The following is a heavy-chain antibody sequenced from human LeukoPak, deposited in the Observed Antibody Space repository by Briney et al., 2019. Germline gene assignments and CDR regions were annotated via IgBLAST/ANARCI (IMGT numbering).Heavy chain of an antibody. CDR2: ISSSSSYI. J-gene: IGHJ4*02. CDR1: GFTFSTYS. CDR3: ARRGLAVAGPFDY. V-gene: IGHV3-21*01. D-gene: IGHD6-19*01. Sequence: GGSLGLSCAASGFTFSTYSMNWVRQAPGKGLEWVSSISSSSSYIYYADSVKGRFTISRDNAKNSLYLQMNSLRAEDTAVYYCARRGLAVAGPFDYWGQGTLVTVSS.